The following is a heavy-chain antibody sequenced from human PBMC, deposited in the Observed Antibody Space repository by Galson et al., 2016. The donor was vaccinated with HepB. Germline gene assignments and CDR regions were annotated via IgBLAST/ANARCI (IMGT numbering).Heavy chain of an antibody. CDR2: IWYDGVNK. Sequence: SLRLSCAASGFSFSSHGINWVRQAPGKGLEWVAIIWYDGVNKNYAGSVKGRFTISRHNSKNTVYLQMNSLRAEDTAVYYCAREWQWLDGIDYWGQGTLVTVSS. CDR3: AREWQWLDGIDY. CDR1: GFSFSSHG. D-gene: IGHD6-19*01. J-gene: IGHJ4*02. V-gene: IGHV3-33*01.